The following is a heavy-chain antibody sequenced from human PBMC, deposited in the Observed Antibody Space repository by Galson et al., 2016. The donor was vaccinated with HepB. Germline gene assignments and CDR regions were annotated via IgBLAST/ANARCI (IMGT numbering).Heavy chain of an antibody. CDR2: ISYDGMDK. D-gene: IGHD3-10*01. CDR3: AKEIHRRGHLEH. Sequence: SLRLSCAASGFTFRNYGMHWVRQAPGKGPEWVAVISYDGMDKNYVDSVKGRFTISRDSSNNTLYLQMNSMRLEDTAVYYCAKEIHRRGHLEHWGQGTRVTVSS. V-gene: IGHV3-30*18. J-gene: IGHJ4*02. CDR1: GFTFRNYG.